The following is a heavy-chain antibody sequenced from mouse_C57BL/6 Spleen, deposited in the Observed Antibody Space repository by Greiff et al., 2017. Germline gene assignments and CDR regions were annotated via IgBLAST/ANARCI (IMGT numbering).Heavy chain of an antibody. V-gene: IGHV3-6*01. J-gene: IGHJ3*01. CDR2: ISYDGSN. D-gene: IGHD1-1*01. CDR1: GYSITSGYY. CDR3: AREDYGAAY. Sequence: EVQLQESGPGLVKPSQSLSLTCSVTGYSITSGYYWNWIRQFPGNKLEWMGYISYDGSNNYNPSLKNRISITRDTSKNQCFRKLNSVTTEDTATYYCAREDYGAAYWGQGTLVTVSA.